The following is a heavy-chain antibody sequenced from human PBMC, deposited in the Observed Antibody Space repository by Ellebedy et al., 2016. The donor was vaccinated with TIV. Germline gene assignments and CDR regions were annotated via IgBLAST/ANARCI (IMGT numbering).Heavy chain of an antibody. J-gene: IGHJ1*01. CDR3: ARDESYYDSSGQIGQYFQH. D-gene: IGHD3-22*01. CDR1: GYTFTSYY. CDR2: INPSGGST. V-gene: IGHV1-46*01. Sequence: ASVKVSCKASGYTFTSYYMHWVRQAPGQGLEWMGIINPSGGSTSYAQKFQGRVTMTRDTSTSTVYMELSSLRSEDTAVYYCARDESYYDSSGQIGQYFQHWGQGALVTVSS.